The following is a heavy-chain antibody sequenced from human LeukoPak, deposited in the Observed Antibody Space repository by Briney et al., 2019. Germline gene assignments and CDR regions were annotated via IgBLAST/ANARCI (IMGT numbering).Heavy chain of an antibody. D-gene: IGHD2-2*01. CDR1: GYTFTGYY. CDR2: INPNSGGT. Sequence: ASVKVSCKASGYTFTGYYMHWVQQAPGQGLEWMGWINPNSGGTNYAQKFQGRVTMTRDTSISTAYMELSRLRSDDTAVYYCARDREGYCSSTSCYYMDVWGKGTTVTVSS. V-gene: IGHV1-2*02. CDR3: ARDREGYCSSTSCYYMDV. J-gene: IGHJ6*03.